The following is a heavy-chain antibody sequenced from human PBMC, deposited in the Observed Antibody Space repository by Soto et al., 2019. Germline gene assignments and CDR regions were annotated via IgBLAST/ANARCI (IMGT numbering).Heavy chain of an antibody. Sequence: PGGSLRLSCAGSGFTFSNYAMSWVRQAPGKGLAWVSAISGSGGSTYYADSVKGRFTISRDNSKNTLYLQMNSLRAEDTALYYCAKVNVGATGRFDYWGQGTLVTVSS. CDR2: ISGSGGST. V-gene: IGHV3-23*01. D-gene: IGHD1-26*01. CDR3: AKVNVGATGRFDY. CDR1: GFTFSNYA. J-gene: IGHJ4*02.